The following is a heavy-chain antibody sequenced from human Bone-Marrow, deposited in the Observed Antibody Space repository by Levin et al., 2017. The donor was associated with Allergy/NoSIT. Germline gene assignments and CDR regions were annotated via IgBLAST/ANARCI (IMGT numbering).Heavy chain of an antibody. CDR3: VREANSLDY. J-gene: IGHJ4*02. Sequence: GGSLRLSCSGSGFTFSGHYMHWVRQAPGKGLVWVAHIKNEGTTKRYADSVKGRFTISRDNAKNTLYLQMNSLRVEDTAVYYCVREANSLDYWDQGTLVTVSS. CDR1: GFTFSGHY. D-gene: IGHD4-23*01. V-gene: IGHV3-74*01. CDR2: IKNEGTTK.